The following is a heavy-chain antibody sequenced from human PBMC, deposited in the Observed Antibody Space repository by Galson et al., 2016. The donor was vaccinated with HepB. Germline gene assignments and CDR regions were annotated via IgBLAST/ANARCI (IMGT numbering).Heavy chain of an antibody. D-gene: IGHD6-25*01. J-gene: IGHJ6*03. CDR2: IYYSGST. CDR3: ARPNSSGLSYYYYMDV. CDR1: Y. Sequence: YWDWIRQPPGKGLEWIESIYYSGSTYYNPSLKSRVTISVDTSKSQFSLKLSSVTAADTAVYFCARPNSSGLSYYYYMDVWGKGTTVTVSS. V-gene: IGHV4-39*01.